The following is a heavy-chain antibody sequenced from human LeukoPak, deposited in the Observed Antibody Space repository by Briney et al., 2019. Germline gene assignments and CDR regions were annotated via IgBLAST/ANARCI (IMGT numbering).Heavy chain of an antibody. CDR1: GGSFSGYY. CDR2: INHSGST. V-gene: IGHV4-34*01. CDR3: ARASSGWYEGYNWFDP. J-gene: IGHJ5*02. Sequence: SETLSLTCAVYGGSFSGYYWSWIRQPPGKGLKWIGEINHSGSTNYNPSLKSRVTISVDTSKNQFSLKLSSVTAADTAVYYCARASSGWYEGYNWFDPWGQGTLVTVSS. D-gene: IGHD6-19*01.